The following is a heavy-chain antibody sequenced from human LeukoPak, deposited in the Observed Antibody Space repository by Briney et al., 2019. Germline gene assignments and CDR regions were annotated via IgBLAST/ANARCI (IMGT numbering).Heavy chain of an antibody. CDR2: IWSDGSEE. D-gene: IGHD3-10*01. CDR1: GFKLSSFV. J-gene: IGHJ4*02. V-gene: IGHV3-33*01. CDR3: ARDAGSGSQFFDQ. Sequence: GRSLRLSCAASGFKLSSFVMHWVRQAPGKGREGLAVIWSDGSEEPYADAVRGRCTISRDNSRNTLYLQITTLRSDDAAVYYCARDAGSGSQFFDQWGQGTLVPVSS.